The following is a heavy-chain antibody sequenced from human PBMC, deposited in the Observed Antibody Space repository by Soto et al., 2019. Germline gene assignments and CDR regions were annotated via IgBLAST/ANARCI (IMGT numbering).Heavy chain of an antibody. CDR2: IYHSGST. CDR3: ARDQLEGNWFDP. CDR1: GGSISSGGYS. D-gene: IGHD1-1*01. J-gene: IGHJ5*02. Sequence: QLQLQESGSGLVRPSQTLSLTCAVSGGSISSGGYSWNWIRQPPGKGLEWIGYIYHSGSTLYNPSLKSRVTISEDKSTNQFSLNLSSVTAADTAVYYCARDQLEGNWFDPWGQGTLVTVSS. V-gene: IGHV4-30-2*01.